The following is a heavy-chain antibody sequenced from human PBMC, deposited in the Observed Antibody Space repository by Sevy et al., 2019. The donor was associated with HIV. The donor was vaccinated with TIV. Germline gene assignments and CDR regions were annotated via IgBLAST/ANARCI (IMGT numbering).Heavy chain of an antibody. V-gene: IGHV1-69*13. CDR2: IIPIFGTA. Sequence: ASVKVSCKASGGTFSSYAISWVRQAPGQGLEWMGGIIPIFGTANYAQTFQGRVTITADESTSTAYMELTSLRSEDTAVYYCASDVSDNAFDIWGQGTMVTVSS. J-gene: IGHJ3*02. D-gene: IGHD3-16*02. CDR1: GGTFSSYA. CDR3: ASDVSDNAFDI.